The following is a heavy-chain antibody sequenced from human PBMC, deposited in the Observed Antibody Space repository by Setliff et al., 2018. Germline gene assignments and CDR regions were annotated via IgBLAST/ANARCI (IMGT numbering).Heavy chain of an antibody. Sequence: GGSLRLSCAASGFTFSSYAMSWVRQAPGRGLEWVSGISATGSNTYYADSVKGRFSLSRDNSKNTLLLQMSSLRADDTAVYYCARDLNRWFGEFAFDIWGQGTMVTVSS. CDR1: GFTFSSYA. D-gene: IGHD3-10*01. CDR3: ARDLNRWFGEFAFDI. CDR2: ISATGSNT. J-gene: IGHJ3*02. V-gene: IGHV3-23*01.